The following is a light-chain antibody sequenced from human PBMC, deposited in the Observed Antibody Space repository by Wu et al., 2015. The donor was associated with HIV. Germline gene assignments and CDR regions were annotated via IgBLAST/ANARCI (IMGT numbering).Light chain of an antibody. V-gene: IGKV1-13*02. CDR2: DAS. CDR3: QQLNSFPLT. Sequence: AIQLTQSPSSLSASIGDRVNITCRASQDIFTYLAWYQQSPGKAPRVLIYDASTLQSGVSSRFSGSGSGTHFTLTISGLRREDFAVYFCQQLNSFPLTFGQGSRLEVK. J-gene: IGKJ5*01. CDR1: QDIFTY.